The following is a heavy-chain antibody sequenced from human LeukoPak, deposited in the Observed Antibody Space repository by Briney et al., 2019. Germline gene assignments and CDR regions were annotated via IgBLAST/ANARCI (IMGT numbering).Heavy chain of an antibody. CDR2: TYYRSKWYN. Sequence: SQTLSLTCAISGDSVSSNSAAWNWIRQSPSRGLEWLGRTYYRSKWYNDYAVSVKSRITINPDTSKNQFSLKLSSVTAADTAVYYCARTIPTRPTNWNYEDYGMDVWGQGTTVTVSS. CDR1: GDSVSSNSAA. J-gene: IGHJ6*02. D-gene: IGHD1-7*01. V-gene: IGHV6-1*01. CDR3: ARTIPTRPTNWNYEDYGMDV.